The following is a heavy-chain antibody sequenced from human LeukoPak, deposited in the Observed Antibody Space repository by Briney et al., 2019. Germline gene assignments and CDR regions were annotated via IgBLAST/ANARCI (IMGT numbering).Heavy chain of an antibody. D-gene: IGHD3-3*01. CDR3: VSGVVIIKGSDC. J-gene: IGHJ4*02. CDR2: ISSSDGNT. Sequence: GGSLRLSCVASGFTFSSYAMSWVRQAPGMGLEWVSTISSSDGNTFYADSVKGRFTISRDNSKNTLYLQMNSLRAEDTAVYYCVSGVVIIKGSDCWGQGTLVTVSS. V-gene: IGHV3-23*01. CDR1: GFTFSSYA.